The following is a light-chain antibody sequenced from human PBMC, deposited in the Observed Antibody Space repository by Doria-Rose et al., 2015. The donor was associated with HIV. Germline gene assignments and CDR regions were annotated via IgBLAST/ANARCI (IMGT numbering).Light chain of an antibody. CDR2: AAS. Sequence: FSASTGDRVTITCRASQGISSYLAWYQQKPGKAPNLLIYAASTLQSGVPSRFGGSGSGTDFTLTISCLQSEDFATYYCQQYYSYPRAFSQGTRLEIK. V-gene: IGKV1-8*01. J-gene: IGKJ5*01. CDR3: QQYYSYPRA. CDR1: QGISSY.